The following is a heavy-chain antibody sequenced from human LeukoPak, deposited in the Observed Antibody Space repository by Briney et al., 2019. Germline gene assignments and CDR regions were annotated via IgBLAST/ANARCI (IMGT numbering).Heavy chain of an antibody. CDR3: ARGHRIAVAGTSP. Sequence: GASVKVSCKASGGTFSSYAISWVRQAPGQGLEWMGGIIPIFGTANYAQKFQGRVTMTRDTSISTAYMELSRLRSDDTAVYYCARGHRIAVAGTSPWGQGTLVTVSS. CDR1: GGTFSSYA. D-gene: IGHD6-19*01. J-gene: IGHJ5*02. V-gene: IGHV1-69*05. CDR2: IIPIFGTA.